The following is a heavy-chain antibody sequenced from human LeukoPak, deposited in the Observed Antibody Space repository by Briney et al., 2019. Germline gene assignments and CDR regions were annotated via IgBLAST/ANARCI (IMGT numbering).Heavy chain of an antibody. Sequence: PGGSLRLSCAASGFTFSSYWMNWVRQAPGKGLEWVANIRQDGTEKYYVDSVKGRFAISRDNANNSLHLQMNSLRAEDTAVYYCAREEYASGSYYRNDYWGQGTLVTVSS. CDR3: AREEYASGSYYRNDY. CDR2: IRQDGTEK. D-gene: IGHD3-10*01. J-gene: IGHJ4*02. V-gene: IGHV3-7*04. CDR1: GFTFSSYW.